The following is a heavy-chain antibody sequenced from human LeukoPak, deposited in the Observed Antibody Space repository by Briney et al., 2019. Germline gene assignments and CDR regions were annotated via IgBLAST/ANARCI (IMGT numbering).Heavy chain of an antibody. V-gene: IGHV4-30-4*07. CDR2: IYYSGST. J-gene: IGHJ4*02. D-gene: IGHD3-10*01. CDR3: ARVVYGSGSYYKFDY. Sequence: ASETLSLTCAVSGGSISSGGYSWSWIRQLPGKGLEWIGYIYYSGSTYYNPSLKSRVTISVDTSKNQFSLKLSSVTAADTAVYYCARVVYGSGSYYKFDYWGQGTLVTVSS. CDR1: GGSISSGGYS.